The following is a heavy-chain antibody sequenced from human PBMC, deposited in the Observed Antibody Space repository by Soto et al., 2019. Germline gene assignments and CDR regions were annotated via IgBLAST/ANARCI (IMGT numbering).Heavy chain of an antibody. CDR2: ISGSGGST. Sequence: GSLRLSCAASGFTFSSYAMSWVRQAPGKGLEWVSAISGSGGSTYYADSVKGRFTISRDNSKNTLYLQMNSLRAEDTAVYYCAKDPSRPPGGAATPPFDFWGQGTLVTVSS. J-gene: IGHJ4*02. V-gene: IGHV3-23*01. D-gene: IGHD2-15*01. CDR3: AKDPSRPPGGAATPPFDF. CDR1: GFTFSSYA.